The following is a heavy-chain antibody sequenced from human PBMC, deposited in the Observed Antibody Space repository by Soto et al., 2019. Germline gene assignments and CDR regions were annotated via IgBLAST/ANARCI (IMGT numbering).Heavy chain of an antibody. Sequence: GGSLRLSCAASGFTFSSYSMNWVRQAPGKGLEWVSSISSSSSYIYYADSVKGRFTISRDNAKNSLYLQMNSLRAEDTAVYYCARDKDSPHVVEATGYDAFDIWGQGTMVTVSS. CDR2: ISSSSSYI. CDR3: ARDKDSPHVVEATGYDAFDI. J-gene: IGHJ3*02. CDR1: GFTFSSYS. D-gene: IGHD5-12*01. V-gene: IGHV3-21*01.